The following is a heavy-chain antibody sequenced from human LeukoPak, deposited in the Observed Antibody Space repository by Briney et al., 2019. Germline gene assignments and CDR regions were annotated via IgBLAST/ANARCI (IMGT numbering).Heavy chain of an antibody. CDR2: IIPSLGTA. Sequence: RASVKVSCKASGGTFSSYAISWVRQAPGQGLEWMGGIIPSLGTANYAQKFQGRVTITADESTSTAYMELSSLRSEDTAVYYGARDNSDLSVFWSGYYPGYFDYWGQGTLVTVSS. CDR3: ARDNSDLSVFWSGYYPGYFDY. CDR1: GGTFSSYA. D-gene: IGHD3-3*01. V-gene: IGHV1-69*13. J-gene: IGHJ4*02.